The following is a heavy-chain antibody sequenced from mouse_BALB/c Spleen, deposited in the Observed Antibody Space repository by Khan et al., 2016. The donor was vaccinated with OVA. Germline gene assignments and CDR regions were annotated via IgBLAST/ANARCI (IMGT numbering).Heavy chain of an antibody. D-gene: IGHD2-10*02. CDR3: ARVYGGDIDY. Sequence: VQLQQSGPGLVKPSQSLSLTCTVTGYSITSDYAWNWIRQFPGNKLEWMGYISYSGNTNYNPSLKSQISITRAPSKNQFFLQLNSVTTDDTATYYCARVYGGDIDYWGQGTTLTVSS. CDR1: GYSITSDYA. V-gene: IGHV3-2*02. J-gene: IGHJ2*01. CDR2: ISYSGNT.